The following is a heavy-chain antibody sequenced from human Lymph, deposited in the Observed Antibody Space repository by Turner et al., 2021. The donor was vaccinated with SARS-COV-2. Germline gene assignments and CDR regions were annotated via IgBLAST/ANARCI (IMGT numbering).Heavy chain of an antibody. D-gene: IGHD6-13*01. Sequence: QVQLVESGGGVVQPGRSLRLSCAASGFTFSSYGMHWVRQAPGKGLEWVAFIWYDGSNKYYADSVKGRFTISRDNSKTTLYLQMNSLRAEDTAVYYCARGSAGGDVWGQGTTVTVSS. J-gene: IGHJ6*02. CDR3: ARGSAGGDV. CDR1: GFTFSSYG. CDR2: IWYDGSNK. V-gene: IGHV3-33*01.